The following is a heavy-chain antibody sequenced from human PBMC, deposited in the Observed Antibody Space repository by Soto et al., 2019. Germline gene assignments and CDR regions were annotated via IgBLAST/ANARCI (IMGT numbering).Heavy chain of an antibody. Sequence: SETLSLTCTVSGGSISSGDYYWSWIRQPPGKGLEWIGYIYYSGSTYYNPSLKCRVTISVDTSKNQFSLKLSSVTAADTAVYYCARGYGDYFNWFDPWGQGTLVTVSS. CDR2: IYYSGST. J-gene: IGHJ5*02. V-gene: IGHV4-30-4*01. CDR3: ARGYGDYFNWFDP. CDR1: GGSISSGDYY. D-gene: IGHD4-17*01.